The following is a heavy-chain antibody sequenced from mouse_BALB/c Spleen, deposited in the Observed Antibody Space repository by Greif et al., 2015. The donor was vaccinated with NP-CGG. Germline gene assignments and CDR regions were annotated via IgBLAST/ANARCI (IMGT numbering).Heavy chain of an antibody. CDR3: ARSHYYGFFFAY. V-gene: IGHV1-7*01. D-gene: IGHD1-2*01. J-gene: IGHJ3*01. Sequence: VQLQQSGAELAKPGASVKMSCKASGYTFTSYWMHWVKQRPGQGLEWIGYINPSTGYTEYNQKFKDKATLTADKSSSTAYMQLSSLTSEDSAVYYGARSHYYGFFFAYWGQGTLVTVSA. CDR2: INPSTGYT. CDR1: GYTFTSYW.